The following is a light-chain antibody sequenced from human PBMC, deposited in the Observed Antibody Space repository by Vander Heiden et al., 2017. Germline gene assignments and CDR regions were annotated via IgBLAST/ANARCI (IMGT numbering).Light chain of an antibody. CDR1: QSVSTY. V-gene: IGKV3-20*01. J-gene: IGKJ3*01. CDR3: QEFGSS. CDR2: GAS. Sequence: IVLTQSPGTLSLSPGERATLSCRASQSVSTYLAWYQQKPGQAPRLLIYGASRRATGIPDRFSGSGSGTDFTLTISRLEPEVFAVYYCQEFGSSFGPGTKVDIK.